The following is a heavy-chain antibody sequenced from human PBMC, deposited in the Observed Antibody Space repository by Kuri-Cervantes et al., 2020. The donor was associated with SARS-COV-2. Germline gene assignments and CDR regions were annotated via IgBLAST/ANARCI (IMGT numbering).Heavy chain of an antibody. Sequence: LSLTCAASGFTFSDYYMSWTRQAPGKGLEWVSYISSSGSTIYYADSVKGRFTISRDNAKNSLYLQMNSLRAEDTAVYYCARDSITMVQGVTSDAFDIWGQGTMVTVSS. CDR1: GFTFSDYY. J-gene: IGHJ3*02. CDR3: ARDSITMVQGVTSDAFDI. D-gene: IGHD3-10*01. V-gene: IGHV3-11*01. CDR2: ISSSGSTI.